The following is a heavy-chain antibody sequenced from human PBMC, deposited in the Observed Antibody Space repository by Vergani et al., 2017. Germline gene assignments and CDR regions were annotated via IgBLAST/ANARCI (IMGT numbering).Heavy chain of an antibody. CDR2: IIPIFGTA. J-gene: IGHJ4*02. V-gene: IGHV1-69*13. CDR3: ARTIAAGTARAYSSGWIPFAY. CDR1: GGTFSSYA. D-gene: IGHD6-19*01. Sequence: QVQLVQSGAEVKKPGSSVKVSCNASGGTFSSYAISWVRQAPGQGLEWMGRIIPIFGTANYAQKFQGRVTITADESTSTAYMELSRLRSEDTAVYYCARTIAAGTARAYSSGWIPFAYWGQGTLVTVSS.